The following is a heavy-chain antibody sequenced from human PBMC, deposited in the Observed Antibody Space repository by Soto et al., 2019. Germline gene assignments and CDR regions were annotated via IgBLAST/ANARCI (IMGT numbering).Heavy chain of an antibody. J-gene: IGHJ6*02. Sequence: PGESLKISCKGSGYSFTSYWIGWVRQMPGKGLEWMGIIYPGDSDTRYSPSFQGQVTISADKSISTAYLQWSSLKASDTAMYYWARHTRCGGSCYYGMDVWGQGTTVTVSS. D-gene: IGHD2-15*01. CDR3: ARHTRCGGSCYYGMDV. CDR2: IYPGDSDT. V-gene: IGHV5-51*01. CDR1: GYSFTSYW.